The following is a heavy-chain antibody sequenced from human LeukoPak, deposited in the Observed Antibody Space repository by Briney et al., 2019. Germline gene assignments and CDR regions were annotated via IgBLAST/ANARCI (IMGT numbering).Heavy chain of an antibody. Sequence: SETLSLTCTASGGSISTYYWSWIRQPAEKGLEWIGRVSTSGTTQYNPSFKSRVTMSVDTSSNQYSLKLSSVTAADTAVYYCARGSYYDTLTGYYRGSFDSWGQGTLVTVSS. CDR1: GGSISTYY. CDR2: VSTSGTT. CDR3: ARGSYYDTLTGYYRGSFDS. D-gene: IGHD3-9*01. V-gene: IGHV4-4*07. J-gene: IGHJ4*02.